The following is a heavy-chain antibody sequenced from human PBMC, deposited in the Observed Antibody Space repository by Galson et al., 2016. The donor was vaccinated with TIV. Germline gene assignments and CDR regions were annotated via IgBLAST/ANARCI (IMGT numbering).Heavy chain of an antibody. J-gene: IGHJ4*02. Sequence: SLRLSCAASGFTFKKYGTAWVRQAPGKGLELVSAINGPGGTTYYADSVKDRFTVSRDNFENTLYLQMNSLSADDTAVYYCAKLRGDLYYYDSTGYYFFDSWGQGILVTVSS. CDR1: GFTFKKYG. V-gene: IGHV3-23*01. CDR2: INGPGGTT. CDR3: AKLRGDLYYYDSTGYYFFDS. D-gene: IGHD3-22*01.